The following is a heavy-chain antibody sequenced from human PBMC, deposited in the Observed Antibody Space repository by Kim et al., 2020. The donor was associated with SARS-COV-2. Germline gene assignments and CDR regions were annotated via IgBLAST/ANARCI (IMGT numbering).Heavy chain of an antibody. V-gene: IGHV3-23*01. CDR3: AKRRLPSGGEFDS. J-gene: IGHJ4*02. D-gene: IGHD3-10*01. Sequence: STDSVKSRFTISRDKSKNTLYSQTNSLRAEDTAVHYCAKRRLPSGGEFDSWGQGTLLTVSS.